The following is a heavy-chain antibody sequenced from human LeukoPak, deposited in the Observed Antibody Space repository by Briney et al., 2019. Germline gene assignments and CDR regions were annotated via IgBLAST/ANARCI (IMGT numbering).Heavy chain of an antibody. CDR2: ISWNSGSI. Sequence: GGSLRLSCAASGFTFDDYAMHWVRQAPGKGLEWVSGISWNSGSIGYADSVKGRFTISRDNAKNSLYLQMNSLRAEDTALYYCAKGLLPGDYDIAGGDGMDVWGQGTTVTVSS. J-gene: IGHJ6*02. CDR1: GFTFDDYA. D-gene: IGHD4-17*01. CDR3: AKGLLPGDYDIAGGDGMDV. V-gene: IGHV3-9*01.